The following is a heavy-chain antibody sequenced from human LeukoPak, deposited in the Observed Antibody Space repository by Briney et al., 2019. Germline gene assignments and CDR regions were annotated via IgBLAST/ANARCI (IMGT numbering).Heavy chain of an antibody. CDR1: GGSISSYY. CDR3: ARGPLTSHYYYYGRDV. V-gene: IGHV4-59*01. J-gene: IGHJ6*02. Sequence: SETLSLTCTVSGGSISSYYWSWIRQPPGKGLEWIGYIYYSGSTNYNPSLKSRVTISVDTSKNQFSLKLSSVTAADTAVYYCARGPLTSHYYYYGRDVWGQGTTVTVSS. D-gene: IGHD2-2*01. CDR2: IYYSGST.